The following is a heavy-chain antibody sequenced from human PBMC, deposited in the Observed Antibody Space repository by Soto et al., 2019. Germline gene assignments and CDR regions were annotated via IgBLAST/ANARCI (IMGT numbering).Heavy chain of an antibody. CDR1: GGSVSSGSYY. CDR2: IYYSGST. D-gene: IGHD3-3*01. J-gene: IGHJ6*02. CDR3: ARQYDFWSGYYSYYYYAMDV. Sequence: PSETLSLTCTVSGGSVSSGSYYWSWIRQPPGKGLEWIGYIYYSGSTNYNPSLKSRVTISVDTSKNQFSLKLSSVTAADTAVYYCARQYDFWSGYYSYYYYAMDVWGQGTTVTVSS. V-gene: IGHV4-61*01.